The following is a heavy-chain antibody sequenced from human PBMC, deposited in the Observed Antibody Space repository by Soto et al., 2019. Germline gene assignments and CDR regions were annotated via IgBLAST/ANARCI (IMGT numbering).Heavy chain of an antibody. V-gene: IGHV1-2*04. J-gene: IGHJ3*02. CDR3: ARAKRYCSSTSCHRRAFDI. CDR1: GYTFTGYY. CDR2: INPNSGGT. Sequence: GASVKVSCTTSGYTFTGYYMHWVRQAPGQGLEWMGWINPNSGGTNYAQKFQGWVTMTRDTSISTAYMELSRLRSDDTAVYYCARAKRYCSSTSCHRRAFDIWGQGTMVTVSS. D-gene: IGHD2-2*01.